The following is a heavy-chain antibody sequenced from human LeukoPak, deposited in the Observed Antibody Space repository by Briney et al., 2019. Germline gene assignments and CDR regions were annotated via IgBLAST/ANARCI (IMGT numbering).Heavy chain of an antibody. Sequence: SETLSLTCTVSGGSISSDYWSWIRQPPGKGLEWIGYIYYRGSTNYNPSLKSRVTISVDTSKNEFSLKLNSVTAADTALYYCVRDYYDSSGSPARYFQHWGQGALVTVSS. CDR1: GGSISSDY. V-gene: IGHV4-59*01. CDR2: IYYRGST. CDR3: VRDYYDSSGSPARYFQH. J-gene: IGHJ1*01. D-gene: IGHD3-22*01.